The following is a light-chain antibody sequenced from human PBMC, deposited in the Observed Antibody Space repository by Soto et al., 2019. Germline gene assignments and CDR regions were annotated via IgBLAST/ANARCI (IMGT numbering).Light chain of an antibody. CDR1: QSISTY. J-gene: IGKJ1*01. Sequence: DIPMTQSPSSLSASVGDRVTITCRASQSISTYLNWYQQKPGKAPKLLIYAASSLRSGVPSRFSGSGSGTDFTLTINSLQAEDFTTYYCQQSYSSWTFGQGTKVEIK. V-gene: IGKV1-39*01. CDR2: AAS. CDR3: QQSYSSWT.